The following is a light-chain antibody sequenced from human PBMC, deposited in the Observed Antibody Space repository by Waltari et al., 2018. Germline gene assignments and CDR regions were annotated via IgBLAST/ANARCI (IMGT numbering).Light chain of an antibody. J-gene: IGLJ2*01. CDR1: TGPVTTGHS. CDR2: HAT. CDR3: LLSYGGTVL. V-gene: IGLV7-46*01. Sequence: QAVVTQEPSLTVSPGGTVTRTCPSTTGPVTTGHSPFWYQQRPGQAPRTLIYHATTRHLWTPARFSGSLLGGKAALTLSGAQPEDDADYYCLLSYGGTVLFGGGTKLTVL.